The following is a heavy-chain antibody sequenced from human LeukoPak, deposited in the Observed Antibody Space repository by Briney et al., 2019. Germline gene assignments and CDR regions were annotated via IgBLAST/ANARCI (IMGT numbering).Heavy chain of an antibody. CDR1: GGSISSYY. Sequence: SETLSLTCTVSGGSISSYYWSWIRQPPGKGLEWIGYIYYSGSTYYNPSLKSRVTISVDTSKNQFSLKLSSVTAADTAVYYCARVGSPRWDYYYGMDVWGQGTTVTVSS. J-gene: IGHJ6*02. CDR2: IYYSGST. D-gene: IGHD3-10*01. CDR3: ARVGSPRWDYYYGMDV. V-gene: IGHV4-30-4*08.